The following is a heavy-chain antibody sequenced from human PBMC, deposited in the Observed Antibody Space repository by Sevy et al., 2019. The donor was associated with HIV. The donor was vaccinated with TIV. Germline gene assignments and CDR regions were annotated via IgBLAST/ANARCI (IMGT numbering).Heavy chain of an antibody. CDR1: GFTFDAFW. V-gene: IGHV3-30-3*01. Sequence: GGSLRLSCAASGFTFDAFWMQWVRQAPGKGLEWVAVISYDGHMKYYADSVKGRFTISRDNSKSALYMDMNSLRPDDTARYYCARGGSGSFDPFYYYYDMDVWGQGTTVTVSS. CDR3: ARGGSGSFDPFYYYYDMDV. CDR2: ISYDGHMK. D-gene: IGHD3-10*01. J-gene: IGHJ6*02.